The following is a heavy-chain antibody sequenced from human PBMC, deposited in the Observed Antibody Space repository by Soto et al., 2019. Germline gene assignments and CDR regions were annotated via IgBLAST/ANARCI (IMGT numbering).Heavy chain of an antibody. CDR1: GYNFTAYW. CDR3: ARAPRDYYYYGMDV. V-gene: IGHV5-51*01. J-gene: IGHJ6*02. Sequence: PGESLKISCKGSGYNFTAYWIAWVRQKPGKGLEWMGIIFPGDSDIRYSPSFKGQVTISADKSISTAYVQWNSLKASDSAMYYCARAPRDYYYYGMDVWGQGTTVTVSS. CDR2: IFPGDSDI.